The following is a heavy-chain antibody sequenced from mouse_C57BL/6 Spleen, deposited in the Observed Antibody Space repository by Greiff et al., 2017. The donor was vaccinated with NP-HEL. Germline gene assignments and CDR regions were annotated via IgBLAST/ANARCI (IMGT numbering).Heavy chain of an antibody. CDR1: GYTFTDYN. V-gene: IGHV1-22*01. Sequence: EVKVVESGPELVKPGASVKMSCKASGYTFTDYNMHWVKQSHGKSLEWIGYINPNNGGTSYNQKFKGKATLTVNKSSSTAYMELRSLTSEDSAVYYCARRMMIYYDYLDYWGQGTTLTVSS. D-gene: IGHD2-4*01. CDR3: ARRMMIYYDYLDY. J-gene: IGHJ2*01. CDR2: INPNNGGT.